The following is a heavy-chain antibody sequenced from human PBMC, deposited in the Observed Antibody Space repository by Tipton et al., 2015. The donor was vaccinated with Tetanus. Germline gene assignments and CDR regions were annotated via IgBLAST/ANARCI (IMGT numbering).Heavy chain of an antibody. V-gene: IGHV4-59*04. CDR2: IYYSGST. D-gene: IGHD3-22*01. J-gene: IGHJ3*02. CDR3: ARLSSSANDAHAFDI. CDR1: GGSISSYF. Sequence: GLVKPSETLSLTCTVSGGSISSYFWSWIRQPPGKGLEWIGYIYYSGSTYYNPSLRSRVTLSVATSNTQFSLRVTSVTAADTAVYYCARLSSSANDAHAFDIWGQGTMVTVSS.